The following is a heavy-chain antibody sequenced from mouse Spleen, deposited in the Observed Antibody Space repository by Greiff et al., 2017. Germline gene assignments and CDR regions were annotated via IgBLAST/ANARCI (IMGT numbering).Heavy chain of an antibody. V-gene: IGHV5-16*01. CDR1: GFTFSDYY. CDR3: ARTGDYYSMDY. Sequence: EVQLEESEGGLVQPGSSMKLSCTASGFTFSDYYMAWVRQVPEKGLEWVANINHDGSTTYYLDSLKSRFIISRDNAKNILYLQMSSLKSEDTATYYCARTGDYYSMDYWGQGTSVTVSS. J-gene: IGHJ4*01. CDR2: INHDGSTT.